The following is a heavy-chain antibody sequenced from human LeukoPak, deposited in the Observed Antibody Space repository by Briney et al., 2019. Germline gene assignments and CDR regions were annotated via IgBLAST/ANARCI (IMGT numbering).Heavy chain of an antibody. Sequence: SETLSLTCTVSGGSISSYYWSWVRQPPGKGLEWIGYIYDGGSSNYSPSLKSRVTMSVDTSTNQFSLKLSSVSAADTAVYFCLISSPAGYYYYVDVWGEGTTVTVSS. J-gene: IGHJ6*03. V-gene: IGHV4-59*01. D-gene: IGHD3/OR15-3a*01. CDR1: GGSISSYY. CDR2: IYDGGSS. CDR3: LISSPAGYYYYVDV.